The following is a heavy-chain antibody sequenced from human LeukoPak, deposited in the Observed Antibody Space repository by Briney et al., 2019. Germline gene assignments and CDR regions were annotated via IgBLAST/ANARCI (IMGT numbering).Heavy chain of an antibody. CDR2: ISESGDWS. V-gene: IGHV3-23*01. CDR3: QLSDSSPAY. Sequence: GGSLRLSCAASGFIFRRYGMSWVRRGPGKGLEWVSGISESGDWSSYADSVKGQFTISRDNSKTTLYLQMSSLRAEDTAVYYCQLSDSSPAYWGQGTLVTVSS. J-gene: IGHJ4*02. D-gene: IGHD6-6*01. CDR1: GFIFRRYG.